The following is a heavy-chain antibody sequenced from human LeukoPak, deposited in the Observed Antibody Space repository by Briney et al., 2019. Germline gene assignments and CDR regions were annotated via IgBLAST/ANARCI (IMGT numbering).Heavy chain of an antibody. CDR1: GFTFSSYS. CDR3: ARDRTGELSSAIDY. J-gene: IGHJ4*02. Sequence: GGSLRLSCAASGFTFSSYSMNWVRQAPGKGLEWVSSISSSGSYIYYADSVKGRFTISRDNAKNSLYLQMNSLRAEDTAVYYCARDRTGELSSAIDYWGRGTLVTVSS. D-gene: IGHD3-16*01. V-gene: IGHV3-21*01. CDR2: ISSSGSYI.